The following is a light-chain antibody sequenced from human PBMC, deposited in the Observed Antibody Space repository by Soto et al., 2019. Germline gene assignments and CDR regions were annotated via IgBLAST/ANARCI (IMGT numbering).Light chain of an antibody. CDR2: ATS. CDR1: QSISSY. Sequence: DIQMTQSPSSLSASVGESVTITCRASQSISSYLNWYQQKPGKAPRLLIYATSNLQSGVPSRFSGSGSGTDFTLTINSLQLEDFATYYCQQSFSTVTFGQGPRLEIK. CDR3: QQSFSTVT. J-gene: IGKJ5*01. V-gene: IGKV1-39*01.